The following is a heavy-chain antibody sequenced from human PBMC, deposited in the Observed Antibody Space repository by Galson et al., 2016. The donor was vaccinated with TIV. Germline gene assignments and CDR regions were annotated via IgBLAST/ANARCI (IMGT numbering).Heavy chain of an antibody. D-gene: IGHD3-3*02. Sequence: SLRLSCAGSGFTFNIYNMNWVRQAPGKGLEWVSSISSSSSSIVYADSVKGRFTISRDNAKNSLYLEMNSLGDEDTAVYYCARDCSPLALNDYYFYYMDVWGKGTTVTVSS. CDR1: GFTFNIYN. J-gene: IGHJ6*03. V-gene: IGHV3-21*01. CDR3: ARDCSPLALNDYYFYYMDV. CDR2: ISSSSSSI.